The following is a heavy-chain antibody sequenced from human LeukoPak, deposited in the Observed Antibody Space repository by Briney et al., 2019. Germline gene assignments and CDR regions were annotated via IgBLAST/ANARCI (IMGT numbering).Heavy chain of an antibody. CDR3: ARSRGYNYDH. V-gene: IGHV4-39*01. J-gene: IGHJ4*02. CDR2: IYHGGST. D-gene: IGHD5-18*01. CDR1: GGSISSSSYY. Sequence: KPSETLSLTCTVSGGSISSSSYYWGWVRQPPGRGLEWIGEIYHGGSTNNNPSLNSRVTISLNTTKKQISLKLTSVTAADTAVYYCARSRGYNYDHWGQGTLVTVSS.